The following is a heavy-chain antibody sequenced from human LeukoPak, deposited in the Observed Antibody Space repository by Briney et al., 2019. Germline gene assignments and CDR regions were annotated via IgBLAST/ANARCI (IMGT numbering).Heavy chain of an antibody. CDR1: GYSFTSYW. J-gene: IGHJ3*02. Sequence: GASLKISCKGSGYSFTSYWIGWVRQMPGKGLEWMGIIYPGDSDTGYSPSFQGQVTISADKSISTAYLQWSSLKASDTAMYYCARQGPDIVVVPAAPGPFDIWGQGTMVTVSS. V-gene: IGHV5-51*01. D-gene: IGHD2-2*01. CDR2: IYPGDSDT. CDR3: ARQGPDIVVVPAAPGPFDI.